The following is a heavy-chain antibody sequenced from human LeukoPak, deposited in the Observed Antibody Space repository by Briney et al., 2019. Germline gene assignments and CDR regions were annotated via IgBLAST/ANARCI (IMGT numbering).Heavy chain of an antibody. V-gene: IGHV1-46*01. CDR3: ARDRGTYYYDSSGYDVEYFQH. D-gene: IGHD3-22*01. J-gene: IGHJ1*01. Sequence: ASVKVSCKTSGYTFSGYCMHWVRQAPGQGLEWMGIINPSGGSTSYAQKFQGRVTMTRDTSTSTVYMELSSLRSEDTAVYYCARDRGTYYYDSSGYDVEYFQHWGQGTLVTVSS. CDR2: INPSGGST. CDR1: GYTFSGYC.